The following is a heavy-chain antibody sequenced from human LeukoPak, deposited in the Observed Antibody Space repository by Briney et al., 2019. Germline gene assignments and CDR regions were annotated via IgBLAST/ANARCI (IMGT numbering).Heavy chain of an antibody. J-gene: IGHJ3*02. V-gene: IGHV4-59*01. CDR3: ARLTRITMIRGTNAFDI. D-gene: IGHD3-10*01. CDR1: GDSISTYY. Sequence: SETLSLTCTVSGDSISTYYWSWIRQPPGKGLEWIGYIYYSGSTNYNPSLKSRVTISVDTSKNQFSLKLISVTAADTAVYYCARLTRITMIRGTNAFDIWGQGTMVTVSS. CDR2: IYYSGST.